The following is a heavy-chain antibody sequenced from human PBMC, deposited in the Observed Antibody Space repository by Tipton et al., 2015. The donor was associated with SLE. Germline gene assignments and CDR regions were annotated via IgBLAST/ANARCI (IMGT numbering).Heavy chain of an antibody. D-gene: IGHD1-1*01. V-gene: IGHV3-33*01. CDR3: AREGEEPTGNWFDP. Sequence: SLRLSCAASGFTFSSYGMHWVRQAPGKGLEWVAVIWYDGSNKYYADSVKGRFTISRDNSKNTLYLQMNSLRVEDTGVYYCAREGEEPTGNWFDPWGPGTLVTVSS. CDR2: IWYDGSNK. CDR1: GFTFSSYG. J-gene: IGHJ5*02.